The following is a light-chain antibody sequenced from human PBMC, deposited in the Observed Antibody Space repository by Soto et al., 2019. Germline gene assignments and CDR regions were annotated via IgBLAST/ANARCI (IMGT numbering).Light chain of an antibody. CDR2: EVT. V-gene: IGLV2-8*01. Sequence: QSALAQPPSASGSPGQSVTISCTGTSSDVGAYNFVSWYQQLPAKAPKLMIYEVTKRPSGVPDRFSGSKSGNTAYPTVSGIQAEDEADYYCSSYAGSITIYVFGTGTKLTVL. J-gene: IGLJ1*01. CDR3: SSYAGSITIYV. CDR1: SSDVGAYNF.